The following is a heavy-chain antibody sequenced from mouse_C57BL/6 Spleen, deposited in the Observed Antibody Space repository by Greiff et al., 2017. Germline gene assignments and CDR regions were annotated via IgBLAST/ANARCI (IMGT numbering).Heavy chain of an antibody. Sequence: VKLQQSGAELVKPGASVKISCKASGYAFSSYWMNWVKQRPGKGLEWIGQIYPGDGDTNYNGKFKGKATLTADKSSSTAYMQLSSLTSEDSAVYFCARGDYGSSYADYWGQGTTLTVSS. CDR1: GYAFSSYW. CDR3: ARGDYGSSYADY. J-gene: IGHJ2*01. D-gene: IGHD1-1*01. CDR2: IYPGDGDT. V-gene: IGHV1-80*01.